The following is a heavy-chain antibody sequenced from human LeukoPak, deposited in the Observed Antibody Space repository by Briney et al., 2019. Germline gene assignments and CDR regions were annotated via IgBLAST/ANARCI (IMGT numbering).Heavy chain of an antibody. CDR3: ARDQYDTWSRRGNFDS. J-gene: IGHJ4*02. CDR2: ISGSSGII. CDR1: GFTFRSYA. Sequence: GGSLRLSCAASGFTFRSYAMNWVRQAPGKGLEWVSYISGSSGIIDYADSVRGRFTISRDNAKNSLYLQMNSLRAEDTAVFYCARDQYDTWSRRGNFDSWGQGTLVIVSS. D-gene: IGHD3-3*01. V-gene: IGHV3-48*01.